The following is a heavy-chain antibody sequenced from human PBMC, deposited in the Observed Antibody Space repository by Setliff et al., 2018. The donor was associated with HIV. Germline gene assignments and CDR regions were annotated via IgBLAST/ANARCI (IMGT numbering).Heavy chain of an antibody. J-gene: IGHJ4*02. Sequence: SETLSLTCAVYGGSFSGYYWSWIRQPPGKGLEWIGEVTHSGRTNYNPSLESRVTTSVDTSKKQFSLRRTSVTAADTAVYYCARGVRDNSGWSSYYFDYWGQGTLVTVSS. D-gene: IGHD6-19*01. CDR2: VTHSGRT. CDR1: GGSFSGYY. V-gene: IGHV4-34*01. CDR3: ARGVRDNSGWSSYYFDY.